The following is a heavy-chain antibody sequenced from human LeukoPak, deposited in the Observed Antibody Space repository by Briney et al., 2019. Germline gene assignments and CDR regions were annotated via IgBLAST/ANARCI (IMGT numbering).Heavy chain of an antibody. CDR3: AKDRVDGSGSQFDS. J-gene: IGHJ4*02. D-gene: IGHD3-10*01. Sequence: GGSLRLSCAASGFTFSSYGMTWVRQAPGKGLEWVSSITGSGALTYYADSVKGRFTISKDNAMDTLFLQMNSLRADDTAVYYCAKDRVDGSGSQFDSWGQGSLVTVSS. CDR2: ITGSGALT. V-gene: IGHV3-23*01. CDR1: GFTFSSYG.